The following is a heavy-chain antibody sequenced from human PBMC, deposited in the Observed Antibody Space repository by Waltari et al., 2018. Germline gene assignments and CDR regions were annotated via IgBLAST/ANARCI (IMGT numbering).Heavy chain of an antibody. Sequence: EVQLVQSGAEVKKPGESLKISCKGSGYGFTSYWIGWVRQMPGKGLDWMVFIYPGDSDTRSIPSFQGQVTIAADKSISTAYLQWSSLKASDTAMYYCARQGGTGTTMGAFDYWGQGTLVTVSS. CDR2: IYPGDSDT. V-gene: IGHV5-51*01. CDR1: GYGFTSYW. J-gene: IGHJ4*02. CDR3: ARQGGTGTTMGAFDY. D-gene: IGHD1-7*01.